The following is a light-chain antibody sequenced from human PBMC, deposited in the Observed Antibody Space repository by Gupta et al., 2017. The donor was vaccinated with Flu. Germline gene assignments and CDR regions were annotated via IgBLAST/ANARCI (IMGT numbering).Light chain of an antibody. V-gene: IGLV2-23*01. CDR2: EGS. J-gene: IGLJ1*01. Sequence: SALTQPASVSGSPGQSITISCTGTSSDVGSYNLVSWYQQHPGKAPKLMIYEGSKRPSGVSNRFSGSKSGNTASLTISGLQAEDEADYYCCSYAGSSTFHYVFGTGTKVTGL. CDR3: CSYAGSSTFHYV. CDR1: SSDVGSYNL.